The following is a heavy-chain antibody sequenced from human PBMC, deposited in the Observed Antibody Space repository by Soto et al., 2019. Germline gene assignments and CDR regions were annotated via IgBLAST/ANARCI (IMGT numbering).Heavy chain of an antibody. CDR3: AKDSRALVPRPHDY. V-gene: IGHV3-23*01. Sequence: EVQLLESGGGLVQPGGSLRLSCAASGFTFSSYAMSWVRQAPGKGLEWVSAIGGSGGSTYYADSVKGRFTISRDNFXNTLYLQMNSLRAEDTAVYYCAKDSRALVPRPHDYWGQGTLVTVSS. CDR2: IGGSGGST. CDR1: GFTFSSYA. D-gene: IGHD6-13*01. J-gene: IGHJ4*02.